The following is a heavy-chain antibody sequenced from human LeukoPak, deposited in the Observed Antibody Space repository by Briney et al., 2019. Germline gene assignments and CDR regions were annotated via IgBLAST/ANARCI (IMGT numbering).Heavy chain of an antibody. V-gene: IGHV1-3*01. D-gene: IGHD3-10*01. CDR2: INAGNGNT. CDR1: GHTFTSYA. CDR3: ARDDYYGSGSYYPLGYNGMDV. Sequence: GASVKVSCKASGHTFTSYAMHWVRQAPGQRLEWMGWINAGNGNTKYSQKFQGRVTITRDTSASTAYMELSSLRSEDTAVYYCARDDYYGSGSYYPLGYNGMDVWGQGTTVTVSS. J-gene: IGHJ6*02.